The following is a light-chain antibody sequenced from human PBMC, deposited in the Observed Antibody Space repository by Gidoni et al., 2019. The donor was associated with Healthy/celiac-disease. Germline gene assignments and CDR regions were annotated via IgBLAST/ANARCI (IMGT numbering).Light chain of an antibody. V-gene: IGLV2-14*01. Sequence: QSALTQPASVSGSPGQSITISCTGTSSDVGGYNYLSWYQQHPGNAPKLMIYDVSNRPSGVSNRFSGSKSGNTASLTISGLQAEDEADYYCSSYTSSSTVEFGGGTKLTVL. J-gene: IGLJ2*01. CDR1: SSDVGGYNY. CDR3: SSYTSSSTVE. CDR2: DVS.